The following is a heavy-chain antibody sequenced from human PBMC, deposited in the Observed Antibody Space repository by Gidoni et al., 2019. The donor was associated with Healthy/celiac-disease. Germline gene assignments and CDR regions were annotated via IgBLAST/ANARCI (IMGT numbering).Heavy chain of an antibody. D-gene: IGHD2-2*02. CDR3: ARGLGYCSSTSCYTRGDDAFDI. V-gene: IGHV4-59*01. CDR1: GGPISSYY. CDR2: IYYSGST. J-gene: IGHJ3*02. Sequence: QVQLQESGPGLVKPSETLSLTCTVSGGPISSYYWSWIRQPPGKGLEWIGYIYYSGSTNYNPSLKSRVTISVDTSKNQFSLKLSSVTAADTAVYYCARGLGYCSSTSCYTRGDDAFDIWGQGTMVTVSS.